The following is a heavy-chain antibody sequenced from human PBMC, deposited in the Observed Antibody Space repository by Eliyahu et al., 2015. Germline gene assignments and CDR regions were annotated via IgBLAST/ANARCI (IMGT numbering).Heavy chain of an antibody. D-gene: IGHD3-10*01. J-gene: IGHJ4*02. V-gene: IGHV3-53*01. Sequence: EVQLVESGGGLIQPGGSLRLACAASGFTVXGNYXSWVRQAPGKGLGWVSVIYSGGSTYYADSVKGRFTISRDNSKNTLYLQMKSLRAEDTAVYYCARGNYYGSATSDNLDYWGQGTLVTVSS. CDR2: IYSGGST. CDR3: ARGNYYGSATSDNLDY. CDR1: GFTVXGNY.